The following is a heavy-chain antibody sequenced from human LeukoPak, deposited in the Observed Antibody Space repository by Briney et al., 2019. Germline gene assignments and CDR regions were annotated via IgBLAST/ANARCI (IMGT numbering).Heavy chain of an antibody. CDR1: GFTFSSYW. D-gene: IGHD3-22*01. V-gene: IGHV3-48*04. Sequence: GGSLRLSCAASGFTFSSYWMSWVRQAPGKGLEWVSYISSSGSTIYYADSVKGRFTISRDNAKNSLYLQMNSLGAEDTAVYYCARDYYDSSGYYYFDYWGQGTLVTVSS. CDR2: ISSSGSTI. CDR3: ARDYYDSSGYYYFDY. J-gene: IGHJ4*02.